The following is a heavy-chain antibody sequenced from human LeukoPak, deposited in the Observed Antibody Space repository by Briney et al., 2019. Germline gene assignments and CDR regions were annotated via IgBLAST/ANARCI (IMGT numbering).Heavy chain of an antibody. CDR3: MRDDPHQRFEY. CDR2: IDPRRGAT. CDR1: GYTFTDYW. V-gene: IGHV1-2*02. J-gene: IGHJ4*02. Sequence: ASVKVSCKASGYTFTDYWVHWLRQALGQGLEWMGRIDPRRGATGLAQRFQGRVTLTRDRSISTVYLDLSGLASDDTAVYYCMRDDPHQRFEYWGQGTLVTVST.